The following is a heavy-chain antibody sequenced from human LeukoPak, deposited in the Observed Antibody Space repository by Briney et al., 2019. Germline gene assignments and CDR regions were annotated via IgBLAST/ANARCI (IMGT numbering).Heavy chain of an antibody. V-gene: IGHV1-8*01. CDR3: ARGPVYDILTGYPDAFDI. Sequence: ASVKVSCKASGYTFTSYDINWVRQATGQGLEWMGWMNPNSGNTGYAQKFQGRVTMTRNTSISTAHMELSSLRSEDTAVYYCARGPVYDILTGYPDAFDIWGQGTMVTVSS. D-gene: IGHD3-9*01. J-gene: IGHJ3*02. CDR2: MNPNSGNT. CDR1: GYTFTSYD.